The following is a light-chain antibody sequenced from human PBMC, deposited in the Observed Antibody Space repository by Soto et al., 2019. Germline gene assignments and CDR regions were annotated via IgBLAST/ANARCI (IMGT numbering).Light chain of an antibody. CDR2: AAS. CDR3: QQNNSTPYT. CDR1: QSISSY. Sequence: DIQMTQSPSSLSASVGDRVTITCRASQSISSYLDWYQQKPGKAPKLLIYAASSLESGVPSRFSGSGSGTDFPLTISRLQPEDFATYYWQQNNSTPYTFGGGTKVEIK. J-gene: IGKJ4*01. V-gene: IGKV1-39*01.